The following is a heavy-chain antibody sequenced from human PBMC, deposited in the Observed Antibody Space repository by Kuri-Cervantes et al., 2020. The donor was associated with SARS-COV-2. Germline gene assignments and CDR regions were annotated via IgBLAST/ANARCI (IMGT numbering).Heavy chain of an antibody. CDR2: IKQDGSEK. J-gene: IGHJ3*02. Sequence: GESLKISCAASGFTFSSYWMSWVRQAPGKGLEWVANIKQDGSEKYYVDSVKGRFTISRDNAKNTLYLQMNSLRAEDTAVYYCAKVQGNGENAFDIWGQGTMVTVSS. D-gene: IGHD3-10*01. V-gene: IGHV3-7*03. CDR3: AKVQGNGENAFDI. CDR1: GFTFSSYW.